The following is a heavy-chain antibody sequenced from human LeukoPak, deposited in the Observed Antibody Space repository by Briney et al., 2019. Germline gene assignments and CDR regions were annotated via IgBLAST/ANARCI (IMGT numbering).Heavy chain of an antibody. J-gene: IGHJ4*02. D-gene: IGHD6-13*01. CDR1: GGSISSYY. CDR3: ARHRRSSWYGIDY. Sequence: SETLSLTCTVSGGSISSYYWSWIRQPPGEGLEWIGYIYYSGSTNYNPSLKSRVTISVDTSKNQFSLKLSSVTAADTAVYYCARHRRSSWYGIDYWGQGTLVTVSS. CDR2: IYYSGST. V-gene: IGHV4-59*08.